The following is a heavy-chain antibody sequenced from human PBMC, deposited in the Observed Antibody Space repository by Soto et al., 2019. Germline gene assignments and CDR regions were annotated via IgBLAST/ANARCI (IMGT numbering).Heavy chain of an antibody. Sequence: GGSLRLPCAASRFTFSTYEMHWLRQAPGKGLEWVSYISSGGDTVHYADSVKGRFTISRDNTRNTLYLQMNSLRDEDTALYYCVRHCSSNICNGVATRTFDYWGQGTLVTVSS. D-gene: IGHD2-2*01. CDR1: RFTFSTYE. V-gene: IGHV3-48*03. J-gene: IGHJ4*02. CDR2: ISSGGDTV. CDR3: VRHCSSNICNGVATRTFDY.